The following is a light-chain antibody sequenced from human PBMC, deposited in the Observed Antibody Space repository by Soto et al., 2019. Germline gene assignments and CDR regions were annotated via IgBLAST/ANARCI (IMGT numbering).Light chain of an antibody. J-gene: IGKJ2*01. V-gene: IGKV1-27*01. CDR1: QGLGSY. CDR2: AAS. Sequence: DIQMTQSPSSLSASVGDRVTITCRASQGLGSYLPWYQQKPGKVPKLLIYAASTLQSGVPSRFSGSGAGTDFTLTISSLQPEDVATYYCQKLNSAPYTFGQGTKVDNK. CDR3: QKLNSAPYT.